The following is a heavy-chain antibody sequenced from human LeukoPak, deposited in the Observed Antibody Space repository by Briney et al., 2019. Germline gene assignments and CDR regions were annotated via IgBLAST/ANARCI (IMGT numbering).Heavy chain of an antibody. Sequence: SETLSLTCTVSGGSISSSSYYWGWIRQPPGKGLEWIGSIYYSGSTYYNPSLKSRVTISVDTSKNQFSLKLSSVTAADTAVFHCASTVSELRYFDWLYPFDYWGQGTLVTVSS. D-gene: IGHD3-9*01. V-gene: IGHV4-39*07. J-gene: IGHJ4*02. CDR2: IYYSGST. CDR3: ASTVSELRYFDWLYPFDY. CDR1: GGSISSSSYY.